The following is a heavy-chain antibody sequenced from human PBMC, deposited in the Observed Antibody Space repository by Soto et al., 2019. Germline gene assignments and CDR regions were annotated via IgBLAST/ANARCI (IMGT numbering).Heavy chain of an antibody. Sequence: EVQLLESGGGLVQPGGSLRLSCAASGFTFSSYAMIWVRQAPGKGLEWVSAIRGSGGSTYYAASVKGRFTISRNNSKITLYLQMISWRAVDTAVYYCAKGKGYVVVPAGWDWGQGTLVNVFS. J-gene: IGHJ4*02. CDR1: GFTFSSYA. CDR2: IRGSGGST. CDR3: AKGKGYVVVPAGWD. V-gene: IGHV3-23*01. D-gene: IGHD2-2*01.